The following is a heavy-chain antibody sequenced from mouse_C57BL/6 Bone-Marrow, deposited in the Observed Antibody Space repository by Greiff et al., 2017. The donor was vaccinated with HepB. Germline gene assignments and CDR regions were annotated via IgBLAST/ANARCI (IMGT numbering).Heavy chain of an antibody. J-gene: IGHJ2*01. V-gene: IGHV1-72*01. CDR3: VRSGFDGCCYVDY. CDR1: GYTFTSYW. CDR2: IDPNSGGT. Sequence: QVQLQQPGAELVKPGASVKLSCKASGYTFTSYWMHWVKQRPGRGLEWIGRIDPNSGGTKYNEKFKSKATLTVDKPSSQTNMQLGIHTSEESAVCYSVRSGFDGCCYVDYWGQGTTLTVSS. D-gene: IGHD1-1*01.